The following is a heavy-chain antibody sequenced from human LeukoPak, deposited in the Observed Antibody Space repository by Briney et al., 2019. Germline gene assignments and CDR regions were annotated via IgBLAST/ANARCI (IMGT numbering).Heavy chain of an antibody. CDR1: GGSISTYY. J-gene: IGHJ1*01. D-gene: IGHD4-17*01. Sequence: SETLSLTCTVSGGSISTYYWSWIRQPPGKGLNWIGCTHYSGSTKYNPSLKSRVTISVDTSKNQFSLRLISVTAADTALYYCARGNGDYIEYFQHWGQGTLVTVSS. CDR2: THYSGST. CDR3: ARGNGDYIEYFQH. V-gene: IGHV4-59*01.